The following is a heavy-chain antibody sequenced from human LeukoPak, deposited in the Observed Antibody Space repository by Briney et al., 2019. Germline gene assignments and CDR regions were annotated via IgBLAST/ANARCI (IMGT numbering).Heavy chain of an antibody. J-gene: IGHJ4*02. V-gene: IGHV3-23*01. CDR1: GFTFSSYG. CDR2: ISGSGGST. Sequence: HPGGSLRLSCAASGFTFSSYGMSWVRQAPGKGLEWVSAISGSGGSTYYADSVKGRFTISRDNSKNTLYLQMNSLRAEDTAVYYCAKWDSSSWYWHYFDYWGQGTLVTVSS. D-gene: IGHD6-13*01. CDR3: AKWDSSSWYWHYFDY.